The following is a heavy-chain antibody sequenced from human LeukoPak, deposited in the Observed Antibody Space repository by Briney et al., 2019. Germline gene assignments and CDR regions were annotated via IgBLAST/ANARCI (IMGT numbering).Heavy chain of an antibody. CDR3: AREPQY. J-gene: IGHJ4*02. CDR2: ISYDGSNK. V-gene: IGHV3-30-3*01. CDR1: GFTFSHYA. Sequence: PGGSLRLSCAASGFTFSHYAMSWVRQAPGKGLEWVAVISYDGSNKYYADSVKGRFTISRDNSKNTLYLQMNSLRPDDTAVYYCAREPQYWGQGTLITVSS.